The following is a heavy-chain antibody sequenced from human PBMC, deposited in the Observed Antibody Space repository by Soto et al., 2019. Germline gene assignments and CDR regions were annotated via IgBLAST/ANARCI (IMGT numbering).Heavy chain of an antibody. J-gene: IGHJ4*02. CDR2: INPSGGST. D-gene: IGHD2-15*01. V-gene: IGHV1-46*01. CDR3: ARDPGGPDY. CDR1: GYTFTSYY. Sequence: QVQLVQSGAEVKKPGASVKVSCKASGYTFTSYYMHWVRQAPGQGLEWMGIINPSGGSTSYAQKCQGSVNMTRDTYTSTVYMELSSLRSEDTAAYYCARDPGGPDYWGQGTLVTVSS.